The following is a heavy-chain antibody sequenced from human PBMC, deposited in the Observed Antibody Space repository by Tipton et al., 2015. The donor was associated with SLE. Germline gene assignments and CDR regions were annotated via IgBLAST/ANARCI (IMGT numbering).Heavy chain of an antibody. V-gene: IGHV4-59*01. CDR3: AREYSSFEY. J-gene: IGHJ4*02. D-gene: IGHD5-12*01. CDR2: VHDSVMV. Sequence: TLSLTCTVSGGLTRDYFWTWIRQPPGRGLEYIGYVHDSVMVNYNPSLKSRVTITMDTSKNQFYLQMSSVTAADTAVYYCAREYSSFEYWGQGTLVTVSS. CDR1: GGLTRDYF.